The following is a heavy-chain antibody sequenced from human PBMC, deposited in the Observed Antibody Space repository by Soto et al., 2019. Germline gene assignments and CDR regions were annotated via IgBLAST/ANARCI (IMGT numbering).Heavy chain of an antibody. CDR2: INAGNGNT. CDR1: GYTFTSYA. CDR3: ARSLGGPLGTGDY. D-gene: IGHD2-15*01. V-gene: IGHV1-3*01. Sequence: QVQLVQSGAEVKKPGASVKVSCKASGYTFTSYAMHWVRQAPGQRLEWMGWINAGNGNTKYSQKFQGRVTITRDTSARTPFTELGSLRSEGTAVYSCARSLGGPLGTGDYWGQGTLFTVSS. J-gene: IGHJ4*02.